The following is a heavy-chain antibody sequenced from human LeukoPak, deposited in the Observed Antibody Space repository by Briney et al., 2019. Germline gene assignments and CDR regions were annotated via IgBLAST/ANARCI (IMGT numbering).Heavy chain of an antibody. V-gene: IGHV3-64*01. CDR2: ISSNGGST. Sequence: GGSLRLSCAASGFTFSSYAMHWARQAPGKGLEYVSAISSNGGSTYYANSVKGRFTISRDNSKNTLYLQMGSLRAEDMAVYYCARDGGQYSSPEYYFDYWGQGTLVTVSS. D-gene: IGHD6-6*01. CDR3: ARDGGQYSSPEYYFDY. J-gene: IGHJ4*02. CDR1: GFTFSSYA.